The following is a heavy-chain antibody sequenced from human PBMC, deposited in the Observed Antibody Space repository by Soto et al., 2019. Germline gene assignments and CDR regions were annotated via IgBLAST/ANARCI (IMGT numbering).Heavy chain of an antibody. CDR1: GGSVSNSQYF. CDR2: ISHSGSV. D-gene: IGHD3-10*01. J-gene: IGHJ5*02. CDR3: ARGSPRVTIVRGGRYWFDP. V-gene: IGHV4-39*01. Sequence: SETLSLTCTVSGGSVSNSQYFWVWLRQPPGKGLEWIGTISHSGSVRYNPSLNSPVTISVDTSTNQFSLKLPSVTAADTAVFYCARGSPRVTIVRGGRYWFDPWGQGTLVSVSS.